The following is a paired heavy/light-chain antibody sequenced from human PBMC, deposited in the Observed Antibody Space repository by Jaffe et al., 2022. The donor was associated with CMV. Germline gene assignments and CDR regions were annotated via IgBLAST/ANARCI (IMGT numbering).Light chain of an antibody. Sequence: DIVMTQSPDSLAVSLGERATINCKSSQYVLYSSNNENYLAWYQQKPGQPPKLLIYWASTRESGVPDRFSGSGSGADFTLTISSVQAEDVAVYYCQQYYSTPFTFGPGTKVDIK. CDR1: QYVLYSSNNENY. J-gene: IGKJ3*01. CDR3: QQYYSTPFT. CDR2: WAS. V-gene: IGKV4-1*01.
Heavy chain of an antibody. CDR1: GYTFTSYG. D-gene: IGHD3-3*01. J-gene: IGHJ4*02. CDR3: ARATPDVFRFLEWFFRNDY. Sequence: QVQLVQSGGEVKKPGASVRVSCKASGYTFTSYGISWVRQAPGQGLEWMGWVNAHNGNTKYAQKLQGRVSMTTDTSTNTAYLDLWSLRSDDTAMYYCARATPDVFRFLEWFFRNDYWGQGTLVTVSS. V-gene: IGHV1-18*01. CDR2: VNAHNGNT.